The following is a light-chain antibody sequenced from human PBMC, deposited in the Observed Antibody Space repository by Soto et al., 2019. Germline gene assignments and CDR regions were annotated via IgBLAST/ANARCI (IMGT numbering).Light chain of an antibody. CDR3: NSYTSGSTLVV. V-gene: IGLV2-14*01. J-gene: IGLJ2*01. CDR1: SSDVGGYNY. Sequence: QSALTQPASVSGSPGQSITISCTGTSSDVGGYNYVSWYQQHPGKAPKLMIYDVSSRPSGVSNRFSGSKSGNTASLTISGLQAEDEADYYCNSYTSGSTLVVFGGGTQLTVL. CDR2: DVS.